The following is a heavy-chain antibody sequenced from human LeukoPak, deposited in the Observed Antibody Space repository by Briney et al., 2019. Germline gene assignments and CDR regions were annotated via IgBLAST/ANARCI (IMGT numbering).Heavy chain of an antibody. D-gene: IGHD3-10*01. CDR2: ISGSGSSS. CDR3: AKDFLYNVVDY. V-gene: IGHV3-23*01. CDR1: GFTFSNYA. J-gene: IGHJ4*02. Sequence: PGGSLRLSCAASGFTFSNYAMTWVRQAPGTGLEWVSSISGSGSSSYYADSVKGRFTVSRDNSKNTLHLQMNSLRAEDTAVYYCAKDFLYNVVDYWGQGTLVAVSS.